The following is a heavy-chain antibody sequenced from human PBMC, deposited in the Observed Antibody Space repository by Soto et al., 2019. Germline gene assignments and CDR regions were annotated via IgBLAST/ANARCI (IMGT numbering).Heavy chain of an antibody. J-gene: IGHJ3*02. D-gene: IGHD3-16*01. CDR1: GGSISSSSYY. Sequence: QLQLQESGPGLVKPSETLSLTCTVSGGSISSSSYYWGWIRQPPGKGLEWIGSIYYSGSTYYNPSLKSRVTISVDTSKNQFSLKLSSVTAADTAVYYCARTVRDYDYVWGSSAFDIWGQGTMVTVSS. V-gene: IGHV4-39*01. CDR3: ARTVRDYDYVWGSSAFDI. CDR2: IYYSGST.